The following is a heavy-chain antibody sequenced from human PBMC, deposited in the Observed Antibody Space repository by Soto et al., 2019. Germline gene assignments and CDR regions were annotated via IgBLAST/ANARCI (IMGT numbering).Heavy chain of an antibody. D-gene: IGHD6-6*01. CDR2: IIPFLGTT. J-gene: IGHJ4*02. V-gene: IGHV1-69*06. CDR3: VREGYTTSSIHSFLDS. Sequence: QVQLVQSGSEVKTPGSSVKVSCKASGGTFSSYAISWVRQAPGQGLEWMGRIIPFLGTTNYAQKIQGRLTVTADKSTKTAYMALNSLISEDTAIYYCVREGYTTSSIHSFLDSWGQGTLVTVSS. CDR1: GGTFSSYA.